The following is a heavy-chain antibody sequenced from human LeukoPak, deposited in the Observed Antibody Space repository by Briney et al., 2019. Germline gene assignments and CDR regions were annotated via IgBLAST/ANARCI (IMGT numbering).Heavy chain of an antibody. CDR3: SRVVYYDFWNGYSLGC. V-gene: IGHV3-49*04. Sequence: GRSLRLSCTTSGFTFDNYAVTWVRQAPGKGLEWVGFIRNQAYGGTTEYAASVKGRFTISRDDSKSIAYLQMNRLKTEDTAVYDCSRVVYYDFWNGYSLGCWGQGTLVTVSS. J-gene: IGHJ4*02. D-gene: IGHD3-3*01. CDR1: GFTFDNYA. CDR2: IRNQAYGGTT.